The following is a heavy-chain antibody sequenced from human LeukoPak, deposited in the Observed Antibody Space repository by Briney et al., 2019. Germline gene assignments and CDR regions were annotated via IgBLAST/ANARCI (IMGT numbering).Heavy chain of an antibody. CDR3: AAGGVYDLLDN. V-gene: IGHV1-24*01. CDR1: GYSLSELS. J-gene: IGHJ4*02. D-gene: IGHD2-8*01. CDR2: FDPENGEA. Sequence: PEASVKVSWRVSGYSLSELSMHWVRQAPGKGLEWMGGFDPENGEAVYAQKFQGRVTMTEDTSTDTSYMELNSLKSEDTAVYYCAAGGVYDLLDNWGQGTLVTVSS.